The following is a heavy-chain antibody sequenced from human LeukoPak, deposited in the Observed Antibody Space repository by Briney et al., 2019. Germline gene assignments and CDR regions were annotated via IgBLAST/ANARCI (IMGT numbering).Heavy chain of an antibody. J-gene: IGHJ4*02. CDR3: ARDRYCSSTSCYLVD. V-gene: IGHV1-69*06. CDR2: IIPIFGTA. D-gene: IGHD2-2*01. CDR1: GGTFSSYA. Sequence: SVKVSCKASGGTFSSYAISWVRQAPGQGLEWMGGIIPIFGTANYAQKFQGRVTITADKSTSTAYMELSSLRSEDTAVYSCARDRYCSSTSCYLVDWGQGTLVTVSS.